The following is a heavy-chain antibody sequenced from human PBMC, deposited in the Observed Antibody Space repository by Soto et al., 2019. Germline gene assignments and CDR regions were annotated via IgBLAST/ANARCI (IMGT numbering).Heavy chain of an antibody. CDR3: ARVRSQWPNLSRFDLGY. Sequence: PGGSLRLSCAASGFTFSSYAMHWVRQAPGKGLEWVAVISYDGSNKYYADSVKGRFTISRDNSKNTLYLQMNSLRAEDTAVYYCARVRSQWPNLSRFDLGYWGQGTLVTVSS. CDR2: ISYDGSNK. D-gene: IGHD6-19*01. CDR1: GFTFSSYA. J-gene: IGHJ4*02. V-gene: IGHV3-30-3*01.